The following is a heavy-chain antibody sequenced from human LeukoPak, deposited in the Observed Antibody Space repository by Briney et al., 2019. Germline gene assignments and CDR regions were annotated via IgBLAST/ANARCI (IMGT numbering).Heavy chain of an antibody. D-gene: IGHD3-10*01. CDR2: IKSDGSST. CDR3: ETGNGHAFDI. J-gene: IGHJ3*02. Sequence: GGSLRLSRAACGVTLSVYWMHCVPQAPGKGRVCGSSIKSDGSSTSYADSVKGRLSSSRDNARNTRYLLMNSLRTEGTAVYYWETGNGHAFDIWGQGTMVTVSA. CDR1: GVTLSVYW. V-gene: IGHV3-74*01.